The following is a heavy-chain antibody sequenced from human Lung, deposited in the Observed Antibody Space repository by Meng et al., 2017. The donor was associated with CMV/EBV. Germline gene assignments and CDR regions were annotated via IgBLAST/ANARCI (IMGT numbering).Heavy chain of an antibody. CDR1: GFPFNKSW. J-gene: IGHJ4*02. CDR3: TTVRRFDY. Sequence: SCATSGFPFNKSWMNWVRQAPGKGLEWVGRIKNRVSGGTADYAAPVKGRLTMSRDDLRNTLYLQMNSLKTDDTGVYYCTTVRRFDYSGQGALVTVSS. V-gene: IGHV3-15*01. D-gene: IGHD4-17*01. CDR2: IKNRVSGGTA.